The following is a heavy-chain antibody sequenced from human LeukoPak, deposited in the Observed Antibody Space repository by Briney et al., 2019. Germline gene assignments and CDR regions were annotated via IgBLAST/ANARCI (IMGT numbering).Heavy chain of an antibody. V-gene: IGHV4-61*02. J-gene: IGHJ4*02. CDR3: AGFCASSTCYNGGTNFAF. D-gene: IGHD2-2*01. CDR2: IWTDGAP. CDR1: GGSISSGNYY. Sequence: PSQTLSLTCTVSGGSISSGNYYWNWIRQPAGKGLEWIGRIWTDGAPTYRPSLKSRVTISVDTSKNQFSVRLSSVTAADSAVYYCAGFCASSTCYNGGTNFAFWGQGALVTVSS.